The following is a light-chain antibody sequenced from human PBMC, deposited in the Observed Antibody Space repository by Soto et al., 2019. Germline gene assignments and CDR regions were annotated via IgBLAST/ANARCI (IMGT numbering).Light chain of an antibody. CDR2: DAS. V-gene: IGKV3-15*01. CDR3: QQFSNWPRT. Sequence: EIAMTQSPATLSVSPGERATLSCRASQSVSSKLAWYQQKPGQAPRLLIYDASTRATGIPARFSGSGSGTEFTLTISSLQSEDFAVYYCQQFSNWPRTFGQGTKVDIK. CDR1: QSVSSK. J-gene: IGKJ1*01.